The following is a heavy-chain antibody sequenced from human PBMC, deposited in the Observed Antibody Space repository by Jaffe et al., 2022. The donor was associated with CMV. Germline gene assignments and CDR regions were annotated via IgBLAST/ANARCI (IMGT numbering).Heavy chain of an antibody. CDR3: TTTFKPERTYYFDY. CDR1: GFTFSNAW. CDR2: IKSKTDGGTT. Sequence: EVQLVESGGGLVKPGGSLRLSCAASGFTFSNAWMSWVRQAPGKGLEWVGRIKSKTDGGTTDYAAPVKGRFTISRDDSKNTLYLQMNSLKTEDTAVYYCTTTFKPERTYYFDYWGQGTLVTVSS. J-gene: IGHJ4*02. D-gene: IGHD3-16*01. V-gene: IGHV3-15*01.